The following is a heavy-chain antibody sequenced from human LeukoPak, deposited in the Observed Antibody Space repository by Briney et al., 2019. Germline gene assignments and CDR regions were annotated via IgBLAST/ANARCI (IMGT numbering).Heavy chain of an antibody. V-gene: IGHV3-53*01. CDR1: GLPVSSNF. CDR3: ARGAGSGWPLDK. CDR2: MFSGGTT. Sequence: TGGSLRLSCAVSGLPVSSNFMSWVRQAPGKGLQSVSIMFSGGTTDYADSVRGRFSISRDSSQNTVSLQMNSLRVEDTAVYYCARGAGSGWPLDKWGQGTLVTVSS. J-gene: IGHJ4*02. D-gene: IGHD6-19*01.